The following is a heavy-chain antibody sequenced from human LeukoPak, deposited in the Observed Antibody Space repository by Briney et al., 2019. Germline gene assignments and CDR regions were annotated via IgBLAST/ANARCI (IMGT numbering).Heavy chain of an antibody. J-gene: IGHJ4*02. V-gene: IGHV3-23*01. CDR2: ISGSGGST. CDR3: AKDGGPGGYSYGFLGY. Sequence: GGSLRLSCAASGFTFSSYAMSWVRQAPGKGLEWVSAISGSGGSTYYADSVKGRFTISRDNSKNTLYLQMNSLRAEDTAAYYCAKDGGPGGYSYGFLGYWGQGTLVTVSS. CDR1: GFTFSSYA. D-gene: IGHD5-18*01.